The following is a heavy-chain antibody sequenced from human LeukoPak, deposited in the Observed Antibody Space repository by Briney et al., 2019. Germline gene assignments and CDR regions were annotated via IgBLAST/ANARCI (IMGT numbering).Heavy chain of an antibody. Sequence: SETLSLTCAVYGGSFSGYYWSWIRQPPGKGLEWIGEINHSGSTNYNPSLKSRVTISVDTSKNQFSLKLSSVTAADTAVYYCARLSYGSGWYGGTYYFDYWGQGTLVTVSS. CDR3: ARLSYGSGWYGGTYYFDY. J-gene: IGHJ4*02. D-gene: IGHD6-19*01. CDR2: INHSGST. CDR1: GGSFSGYY. V-gene: IGHV4-34*01.